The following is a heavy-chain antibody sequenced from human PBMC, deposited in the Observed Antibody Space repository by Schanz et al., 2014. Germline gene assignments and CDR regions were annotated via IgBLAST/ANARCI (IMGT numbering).Heavy chain of an antibody. Sequence: VQLVESGGGLVKPGGSLRLSCAASGFTFSDYYMSWIRQAPGKGLEWVSIIYSGVSTYYADSVKGRFTISRDNSRKTLYLQMNSLRADDTAVYYCAKDLYNYGIFDSWGQGTLVTVSS. CDR3: AKDLYNYGIFDS. V-gene: IGHV3-66*01. CDR2: IYSGVST. CDR1: GFTFSDYY. D-gene: IGHD3-16*01. J-gene: IGHJ5*01.